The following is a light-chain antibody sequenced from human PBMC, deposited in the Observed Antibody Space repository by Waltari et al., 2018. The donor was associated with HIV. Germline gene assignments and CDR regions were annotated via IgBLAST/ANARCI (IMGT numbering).Light chain of an antibody. Sequence: DIVVTQSPDDLAVSMGERATINCKSSQSILSTAGNRHYLAWYQQRPGQAPNLLIYWASTRESGVPDRFSGSGSGTDFTLTINSLQAEDVAVYYCQQYYDTPYTFGQGTKVDI. CDR1: QSILSTAGNRHY. CDR2: WAS. J-gene: IGKJ2*01. CDR3: QQYYDTPYT. V-gene: IGKV4-1*01.